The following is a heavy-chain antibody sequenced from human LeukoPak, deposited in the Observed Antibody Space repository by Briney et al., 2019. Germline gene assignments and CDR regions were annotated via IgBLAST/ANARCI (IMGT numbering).Heavy chain of an antibody. J-gene: IGHJ4*02. V-gene: IGHV1-18*01. Sequence: GASVKVSCKASGYTLTIYGISWVRQAPGQGLEWMGWISAYNGNTNYAQKLQGRVTITADTSTSTAYMELRSLRSDDTAVYYCARGDYGDTPLPEMIDYWGQGTLVTVSS. CDR1: GYTLTIYG. CDR3: ARGDYGDTPLPEMIDY. CDR2: ISAYNGNT. D-gene: IGHD4-17*01.